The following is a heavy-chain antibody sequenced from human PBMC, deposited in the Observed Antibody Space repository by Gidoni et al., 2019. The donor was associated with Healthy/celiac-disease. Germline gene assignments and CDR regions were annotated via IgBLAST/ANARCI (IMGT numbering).Heavy chain of an antibody. J-gene: IGHJ5*02. V-gene: IGHV4-59*01. CDR1: GGSIRSYY. CDR2: IYYSGST. Sequence: QVQLQESGPGLVKPSETLSLTCTVSGGSIRSYYWSWIRQPPGKGLEWIGYIYYSGSTNYNPSLKSRVTISVDTSKNQFSLKLSSVTAADTAVYYCARANIVVVPAAISGWFDPWGQGTLVTVSS. D-gene: IGHD2-2*01. CDR3: ARANIVVVPAAISGWFDP.